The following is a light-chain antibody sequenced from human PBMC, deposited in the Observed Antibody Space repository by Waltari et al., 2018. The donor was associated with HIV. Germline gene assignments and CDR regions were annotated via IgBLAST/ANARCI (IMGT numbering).Light chain of an antibody. J-gene: IGLJ3*02. V-gene: IGLV3-1*01. Sequence: SYEVTQPPSLSVSPGQTASITCSGDKLGEKYACWHQQKPAQSPILVIYADTKRPPGIPERFSASNSGNTATLTITGNQAMDEADYYCQAWDSTTRVFGGGTKLTVL. CDR2: ADT. CDR3: QAWDSTTRV. CDR1: KLGEKY.